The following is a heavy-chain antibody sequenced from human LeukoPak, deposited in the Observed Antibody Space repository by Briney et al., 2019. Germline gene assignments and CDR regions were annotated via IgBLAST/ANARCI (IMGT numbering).Heavy chain of an antibody. CDR3: GRHDYGDSSVAFDI. CDR1: GDSISNNYL. J-gene: IGHJ3*02. CDR2: IYRTGRT. V-gene: IGHV4-4*02. D-gene: IGHD4-17*01. Sequence: SGTLSLTCAVSGDSISNNYLWRWVRQFPGKGLEYIGEIYRTGRTNYNPSLKSRVTISIDKSENQFSLNLRSVTAADTAVYYCGRHDYGDSSVAFDIWGQGTMVTVSS.